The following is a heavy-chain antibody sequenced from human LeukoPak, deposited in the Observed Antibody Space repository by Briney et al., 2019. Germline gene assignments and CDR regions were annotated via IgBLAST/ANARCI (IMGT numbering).Heavy chain of an antibody. J-gene: IGHJ4*02. CDR3: ARLWAVAGTVDDY. Sequence: GGSLRLSCAASGFTLSTYWMSWVRQAPGKRPEWVANIKQDGSEKYYVDSVKGRFTISRDSARNSLYLQMNSLRAEDTAVYYCARLWAVAGTVDDYWGQGTLVTVSS. CDR2: IKQDGSEK. CDR1: GFTLSTYW. D-gene: IGHD6-19*01. V-gene: IGHV3-7*01.